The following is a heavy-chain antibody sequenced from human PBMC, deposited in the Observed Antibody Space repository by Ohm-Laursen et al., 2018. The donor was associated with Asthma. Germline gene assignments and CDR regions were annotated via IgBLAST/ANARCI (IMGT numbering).Heavy chain of an antibody. V-gene: IGHV4-31*03. CDR1: GDSISSGNNY. CDR2: IYYSGIT. D-gene: IGHD3-22*01. Sequence: TLSLTCTVSGDSISSGNNYWSWIRKHPGKGLEWIGNIYYSGITYSNPSLRSRVSISVDTSKNQFSLKLSPVTAADTAVYYCARWTFYYESTGYYFFDHWGQGALVTVSS. J-gene: IGHJ4*02. CDR3: ARWTFYYESTGYYFFDH.